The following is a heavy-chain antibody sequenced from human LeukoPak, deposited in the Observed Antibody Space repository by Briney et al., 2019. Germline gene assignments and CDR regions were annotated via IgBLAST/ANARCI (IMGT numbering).Heavy chain of an antibody. CDR2: IYHSGST. CDR1: GGSISSYY. CDR3: ARVHAYYDFWSGMGANWFDP. J-gene: IGHJ5*02. V-gene: IGHV4-38-2*02. D-gene: IGHD3-3*01. Sequence: SETLSLTCTVSGGSISSYYWGWIRQPPGKGLEWIGSIYHSGSTYYNPSLKSRVTISVDTSKNQFSLKLSSVTAADTAVYYCARVHAYYDFWSGMGANWFDPWGQGTLVTVSS.